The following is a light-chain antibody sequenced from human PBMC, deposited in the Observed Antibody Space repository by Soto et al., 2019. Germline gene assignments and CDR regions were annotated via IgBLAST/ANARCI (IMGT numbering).Light chain of an antibody. CDR3: SSYSTISTYV. V-gene: IGLV2-14*01. J-gene: IGLJ1*01. CDR1: SSDVGGYNF. CDR2: DVS. Sequence: QSALTQPASVSGSPGQSLTISCNVTSSDVGGYNFVSWYQQHPGKAPKFMIYDVSNRPSGVSNRFSGSKSGNTASLTISGLQAEDEADYYCSSYSTISTYVFGTGTKVTVL.